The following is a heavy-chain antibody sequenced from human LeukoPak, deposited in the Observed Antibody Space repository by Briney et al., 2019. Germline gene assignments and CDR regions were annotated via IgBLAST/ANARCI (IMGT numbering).Heavy chain of an antibody. CDR1: GFTFDDYA. CDR2: ISWDGGST. J-gene: IGHJ6*02. CDR3: AKDIGSSRFLSDYYYGMDV. D-gene: IGHD6-13*01. V-gene: IGHV3-43D*03. Sequence: GGSLRLSCAASGFTFDDYAMHWVRQAPGKGLEWVSLISWDGGSTYYADSVKGRFTISRDNSKNTLYLQMNSLRAEDTAVYYCAKDIGSSRFLSDYYYGMDVWGQGTTVTVSS.